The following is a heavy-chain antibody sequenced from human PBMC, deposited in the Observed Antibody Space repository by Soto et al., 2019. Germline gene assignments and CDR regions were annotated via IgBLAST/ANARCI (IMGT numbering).Heavy chain of an antibody. CDR3: ARGALRPPNYYGSGSSWDY. CDR2: IIPIFGTA. CDR1: GGTLSIYA. Sequence: SVKVSCKASGGTLSIYAISCVLQSPLQWLEWMGGIIPIFGTANYAQKFQGRVTITADESTSTAYMELSSLRSEDTAVYYCARGALRPPNYYGSGSSWDYWGQGTLVTVSS. J-gene: IGHJ4*02. D-gene: IGHD3-10*01. V-gene: IGHV1-69*13.